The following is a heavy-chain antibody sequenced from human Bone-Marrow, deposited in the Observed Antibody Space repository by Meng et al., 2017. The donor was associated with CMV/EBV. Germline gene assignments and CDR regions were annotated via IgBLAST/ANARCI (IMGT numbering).Heavy chain of an antibody. D-gene: IGHD6-6*01. CDR3: ARDSQDHLVLRAFDI. Sequence: ASVKVSCKASGYTFTGYYMHWVRQAPGQGLEWMGWINPNSGGTNYAQKFQGRVTMTRDTSISTAYMELSRLRSDDTAVYYCARDSQDHLVLRAFDIWGQGTMVTVSS. CDR2: INPNSGGT. V-gene: IGHV1-2*02. CDR1: GYTFTGYY. J-gene: IGHJ3*02.